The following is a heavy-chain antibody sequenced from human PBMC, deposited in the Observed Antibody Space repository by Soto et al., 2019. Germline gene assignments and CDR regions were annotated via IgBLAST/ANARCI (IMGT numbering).Heavy chain of an antibody. CDR1: GFTFDDYA. CDR2: ISWNSGSI. V-gene: IGHV3-9*01. Sequence: GGSLRLSCAASGFTFDDYAMHWVRQAPGKGLEWVSGISWNSGSIGYADSVKGRFTISRDNAKNSLYLQMNSLRAEDTAVYYCARDLNYYDSSGYYSYAFDIWGQGTMVTVSS. J-gene: IGHJ3*02. D-gene: IGHD3-22*01. CDR3: ARDLNYYDSSGYYSYAFDI.